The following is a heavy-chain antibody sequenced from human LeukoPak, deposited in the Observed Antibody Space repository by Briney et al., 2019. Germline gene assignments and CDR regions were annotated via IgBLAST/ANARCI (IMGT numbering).Heavy chain of an antibody. J-gene: IGHJ4*02. CDR2: IKQDGSEK. CDR1: GFIFSSNW. CDR3: ARRYSSSWSRTPFDY. Sequence: PGGSLRLSCAVSGFIFSSNWMSWIRQAPGKGLEWVANIKQDGSEKYYVDSVKGRFTISRDNAKNSLYLQMNSLRAEDTAVYYCARRYSSSWSRTPFDYWGQGTLVTVSS. D-gene: IGHD6-13*01. V-gene: IGHV3-7*01.